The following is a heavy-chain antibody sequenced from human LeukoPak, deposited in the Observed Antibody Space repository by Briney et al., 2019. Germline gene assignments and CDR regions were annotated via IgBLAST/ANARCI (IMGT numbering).Heavy chain of an antibody. CDR3: ARLHCSSTSCYAYFDY. CDR1: GGSFSGYY. Sequence: SETLSLTCAVYGGSFSGYYWSWIRQPPGKGLGWIGEINHSGSTNYNPSLKSRVTISVDTSKNQFSLKLSSVTAADTAVYYCARLHCSSTSCYAYFDYWGQGTLVTVSS. D-gene: IGHD2-2*01. J-gene: IGHJ4*02. V-gene: IGHV4-34*01. CDR2: INHSGST.